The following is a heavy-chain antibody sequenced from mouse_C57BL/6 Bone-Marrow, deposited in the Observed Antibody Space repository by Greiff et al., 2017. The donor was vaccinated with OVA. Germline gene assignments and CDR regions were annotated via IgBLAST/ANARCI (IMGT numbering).Heavy chain of an antibody. D-gene: IGHD2-3*01. V-gene: IGHV1-39*01. Sequence: EVKLMESGPELVKPGASVKISCKASGYSFTDYNMTWVKQSNGKSLAWIGVLTPNYGTTSYNQKFKGKATLTVDQSSSTAYMQLNSLTAEDSAVDYCARGWLLGFAYWGQGTLVTVSA. CDR3: ARGWLLGFAY. CDR1: GYSFTDYN. CDR2: LTPNYGTT. J-gene: IGHJ3*01.